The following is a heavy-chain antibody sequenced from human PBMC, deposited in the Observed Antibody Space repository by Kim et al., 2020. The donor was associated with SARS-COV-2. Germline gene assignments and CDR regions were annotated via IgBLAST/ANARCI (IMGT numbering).Heavy chain of an antibody. D-gene: IGHD2-8*02. Sequence: GGSLRLSCIVSGFTFNRYAMHWVRQAPGKGLEWVGSFSLDSNRIDYADSVKGRFTISRDFAKNSLYLQMNSLRVDDTALYYCGKDLVPGGLDVWGQGTTVTVSS. V-gene: IGHV3-9*01. CDR3: GKDLVPGGLDV. CDR1: GFTFNRYA. J-gene: IGHJ6*02. CDR2: FSLDSNRI.